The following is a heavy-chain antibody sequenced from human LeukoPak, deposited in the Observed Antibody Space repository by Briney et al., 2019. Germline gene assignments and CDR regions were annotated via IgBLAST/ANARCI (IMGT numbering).Heavy chain of an antibody. V-gene: IGHV1-3*01. CDR2: INAGNGNT. D-gene: IGHD2-8*01. Sequence: ASVKVSCKASGYTFTSYYMHWVRQAPGQRLEWMGWINAGNGNTKYSQKFQGRVTITRDTSASTAYMELSSLRSDDTAVYYCARGNRRGYCTNGVCAKYYYGMDVWGQGTTVTVSS. CDR1: GYTFTSYY. J-gene: IGHJ6*02. CDR3: ARGNRRGYCTNGVCAKYYYGMDV.